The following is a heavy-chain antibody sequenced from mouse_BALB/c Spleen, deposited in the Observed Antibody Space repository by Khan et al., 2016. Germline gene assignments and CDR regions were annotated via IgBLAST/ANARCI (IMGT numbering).Heavy chain of an antibody. V-gene: IGHV10-1*02. Sequence: EVQLQESGGGLVQPKGSLKLSCAASGFTFNTYAMNWVRQAPGKGLEWVARIRSKSNNYATYYADSVKDRFTISRDDSQSMLYLQMNNLKTEDTAMYYCVRHSYNGSRGYAMDYWGQGTSVTVSS. J-gene: IGHJ4*01. CDR3: VRHSYNGSRGYAMDY. CDR2: IRSKSNNYAT. D-gene: IGHD1-1*01. CDR1: GFTFNTYA.